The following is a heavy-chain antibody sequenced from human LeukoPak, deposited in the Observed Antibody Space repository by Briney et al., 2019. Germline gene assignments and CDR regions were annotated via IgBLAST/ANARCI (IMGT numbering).Heavy chain of an antibody. V-gene: IGHV1-69*05. CDR2: IIPIFGTA. CDR3: ARGFLGVAAVGVPFDY. D-gene: IGHD6-13*01. CDR1: GGTFSSYA. J-gene: IGHJ4*02. Sequence: ASVKVSCKASGGTFSSYAISWVRQAPGQGLEWMGGIIPIFGTANYAQKFQGRVTITTDESTSTAYMELSSLRSEDTAVYYCARGFLGVAAVGVPFDYWGQGTLVTVSS.